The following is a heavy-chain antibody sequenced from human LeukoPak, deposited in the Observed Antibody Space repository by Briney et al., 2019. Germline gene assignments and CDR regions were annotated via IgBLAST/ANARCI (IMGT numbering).Heavy chain of an antibody. J-gene: IGHJ3*02. V-gene: IGHV3-30-3*01. Sequence: GRSLRLSCAASGFTFSSYAMHWVRQAPGKGLEWVAVISYDGSNKYYADSVKGRFTISRDNSKNTLYLQMNSLRAEDTAVYYCAREDFAFDIWGQGTMVTVSS. CDR2: ISYDGSNK. CDR3: AREDFAFDI. CDR1: GFTFSSYA.